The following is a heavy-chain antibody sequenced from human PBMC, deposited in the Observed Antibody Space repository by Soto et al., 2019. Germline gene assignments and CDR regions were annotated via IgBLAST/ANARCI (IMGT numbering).Heavy chain of an antibody. V-gene: IGHV3-30*18. J-gene: IGHJ3*02. D-gene: IGHD4-17*01. CDR2: ISYDGSNK. CDR3: AKSAYGDYGGWGAFDI. CDR1: GFTFSSYG. Sequence: QVQLVESGGGVVQPGRSLRLSCAASGFTFSSYGMHWVRQAPGKGLEWVAVISYDGSNKYYADSVKGRFTISRDNSKNTLYLQMNSLRAEDTAVYYCAKSAYGDYGGWGAFDIWGQGTMVTVSS.